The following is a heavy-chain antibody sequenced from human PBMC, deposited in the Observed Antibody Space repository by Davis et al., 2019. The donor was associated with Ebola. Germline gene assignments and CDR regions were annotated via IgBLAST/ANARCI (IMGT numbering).Heavy chain of an antibody. D-gene: IGHD5-12*01. CDR1: GYTFTNYY. CDR3: TTPGGQDSGYDVFDI. CDR2: INPNDGRT. V-gene: IGHV1-46*03. Sequence: ASVKVSCKASGYTFTNYYMHWVRQAPGQGLEWMGMINPNDGRTIYAQTFQGRVTVTRDTSTTTVYMDLSSLRSEDTALYYCTTPGGQDSGYDVFDIWGQWTMVTVSS. J-gene: IGHJ3*02.